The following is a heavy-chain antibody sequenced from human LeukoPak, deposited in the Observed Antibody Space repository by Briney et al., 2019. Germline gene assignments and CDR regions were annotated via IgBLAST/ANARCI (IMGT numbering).Heavy chain of an antibody. CDR1: GFTFDDYG. CDR2: INWNGGST. CDR3: ATLGDDTNGYGDY. J-gene: IGHJ4*02. V-gene: IGHV3-20*04. D-gene: IGHD2-8*01. Sequence: GGSLRLSCAASGFTFDDYGMSWVRQAPGKGLEWVSGINWNGGSTGYADSVKGRFTISRDNAKNSLYLQMKNLSAEDTAIYYCATLGDDTNGYGDYWGQGTLVTVSS.